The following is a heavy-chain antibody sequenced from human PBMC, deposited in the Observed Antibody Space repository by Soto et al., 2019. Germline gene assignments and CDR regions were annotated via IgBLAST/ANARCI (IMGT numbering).Heavy chain of an antibody. CDR1: GGSISSSSYY. J-gene: IGHJ5*02. V-gene: IGHV4-39*01. CDR3: ARHAIQLWLLSWLDP. D-gene: IGHD5-18*01. CDR2: IYYSGST. Sequence: QLQLQESGPGLVKPSETLSLTCTVSGGSISSSSYYWGWIRQPPGKGLEWIGSIYYSGSTYYNPSLESRVTISVDTSENQFSLKLSSVTAADTAVYYCARHAIQLWLLSWLDPWGQGTLVTVSS.